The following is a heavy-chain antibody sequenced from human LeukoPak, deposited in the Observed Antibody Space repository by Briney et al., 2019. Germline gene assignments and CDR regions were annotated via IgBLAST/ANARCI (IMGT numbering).Heavy chain of an antibody. D-gene: IGHD5-12*01. CDR3: ASRTLTRPGYYSFYI. V-gene: IGHV3-23*01. CDR1: GFTFSNYA. CDR2: ECSAGGT. J-gene: IGHJ3*02. Sequence: PGGSLRLSCAASGFTFSNYAVAWVRQAPGRGLEWVSAECSAGGTYYADSVRGRFTISRDNSGNTLPLQMSSLRVEDTALYYCASRTLTRPGYYSFYIWGQGTMVTVSS.